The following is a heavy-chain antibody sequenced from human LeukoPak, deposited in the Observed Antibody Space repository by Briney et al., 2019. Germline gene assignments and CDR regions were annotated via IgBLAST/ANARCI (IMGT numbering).Heavy chain of an antibody. CDR2: IYYSGST. V-gene: IGHV4-59*08. Sequence: SETLSLTCTVSGGSISSYYWSWIRQPPGKGLEWIGYIYYSGSTNYNPSLKSRGTISVDTSKNQFSLKLSSVTAADTAVYYCASSAADTFDYWGQGTLVTVSS. CDR3: ASSAADTFDY. D-gene: IGHD6-13*01. J-gene: IGHJ4*02. CDR1: GGSISSYY.